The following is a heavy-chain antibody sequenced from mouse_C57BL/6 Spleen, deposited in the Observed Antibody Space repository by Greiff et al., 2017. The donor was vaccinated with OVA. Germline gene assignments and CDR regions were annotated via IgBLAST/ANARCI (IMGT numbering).Heavy chain of an antibody. CDR1: GYSITSGYY. CDR2: ISYDGSN. V-gene: IGHV3-6*01. CDR3: ARGGSPFAY. Sequence: EVKLQESGPGLVKPSQSLSLTCSVTGYSITSGYYWNWIRQFPGNKLEWMGYISYDGSNNYNPSLKNRISITRDTSKNQFFLKLNSVTTEETATYYCARGGSPFAYWGQGTLVTVSA. D-gene: IGHD1-1*01. J-gene: IGHJ3*01.